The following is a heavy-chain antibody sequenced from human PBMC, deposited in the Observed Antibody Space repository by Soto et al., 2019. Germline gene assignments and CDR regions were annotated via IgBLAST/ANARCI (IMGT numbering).Heavy chain of an antibody. J-gene: IGHJ6*03. CDR1: GFTFSSYA. D-gene: IGHD3-3*01. V-gene: IGHV3-23*01. CDR3: AKNPAIFREAYYYMAV. Sequence: EVQLLESGGGLVQPGGSLRLSCAASGFTFSSYAMSWVRQAPGKGLEWVSAISGSGGSTYYADSVKGRFTISRDNSKNTLYLQMNSLRAEDTAVYYCAKNPAIFREAYYYMAVWGKGTTVTVSS. CDR2: ISGSGGST.